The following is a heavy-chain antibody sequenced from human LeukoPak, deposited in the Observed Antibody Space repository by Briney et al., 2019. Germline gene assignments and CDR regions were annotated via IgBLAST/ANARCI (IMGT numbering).Heavy chain of an antibody. CDR2: IYYSGST. J-gene: IGHJ3*02. Sequence: SETLSLTCTVSGGSISSYYWSWIRQPPGKGLEWIGYIYYSGSTNYNPSLKSRVTISVDTSKNQFSLKLSSVTAADTAVYYCARGRAKSFGFLSLSLDAFDIWGQGTMVTVSS. V-gene: IGHV4-59*01. D-gene: IGHD3-3*01. CDR3: ARGRAKSFGFLSLSLDAFDI. CDR1: GGSISSYY.